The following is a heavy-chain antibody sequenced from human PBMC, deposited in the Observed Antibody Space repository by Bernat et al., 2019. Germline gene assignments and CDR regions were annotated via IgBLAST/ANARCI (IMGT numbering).Heavy chain of an antibody. CDR1: GFTFSSYW. CDR3: ARFTRRDPGHY. J-gene: IGHJ4*02. V-gene: IGHV3-7*04. D-gene: IGHD2-15*01. CDR2: IKEDGSEK. Sequence: EVQLVESGGGLVQPGGSLRLSCAASGFTFSSYWMSWVRQAPGKGLEWVANIKEDGSEKYYVDSVKGRLTISRDNAKNSLYLQMNSLRGKDTAVYYCARFTRRDPGHYWGQGTLVTGSS.